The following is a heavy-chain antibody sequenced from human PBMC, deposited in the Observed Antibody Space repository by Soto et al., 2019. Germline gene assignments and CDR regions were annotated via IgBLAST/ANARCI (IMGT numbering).Heavy chain of an antibody. Sequence: EVQLLESGGGLVQPGGSLSLSCAASGFTFNNYAMSWVRQAPGKGLEWVSTITGGGAGTYYADSVKGRFTISRDNSNNMLYLQMNSLRVEDTALYYCAKCFRNYAADNFDNWGQGTLVTVSS. D-gene: IGHD4-4*01. CDR3: AKCFRNYAADNFDN. CDR1: GFTFNNYA. J-gene: IGHJ4*02. CDR2: ITGGGAGT. V-gene: IGHV3-23*01.